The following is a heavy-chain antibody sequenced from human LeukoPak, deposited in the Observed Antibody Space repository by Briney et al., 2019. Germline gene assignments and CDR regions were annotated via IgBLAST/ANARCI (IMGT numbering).Heavy chain of an antibody. CDR3: AKPYYDILTGLRPFDP. V-gene: IGHV3-23*01. D-gene: IGHD3-9*01. J-gene: IGHJ5*02. Sequence: GGSLRLSCAASGFTVSSYAMSWVRQAPGRGLEWVSAISGSGGSTYYADSVKGRFTISSDNSKNTLYLQMNSLRAEDTAVYFCAKPYYDILTGLRPFDPWGQGTLVTVSS. CDR1: GFTVSSYA. CDR2: ISGSGGST.